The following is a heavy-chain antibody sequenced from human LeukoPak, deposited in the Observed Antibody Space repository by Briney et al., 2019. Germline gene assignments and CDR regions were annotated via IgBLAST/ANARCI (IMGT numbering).Heavy chain of an antibody. D-gene: IGHD2-15*01. Sequence: GGSLRLSCATSGFTFGSYSMQWVRQAPGKGLEWVAVIWVDGSKKFYADSVEGRFTISRDDSKSTSYLQMNSLRAEDTAVYYCARDQGYCSGGRCHSHFDYWGQGTLVTVSS. J-gene: IGHJ4*02. CDR2: IWVDGSKK. CDR3: ARDQGYCSGGRCHSHFDY. CDR1: GFTFGSYS. V-gene: IGHV3-33*01.